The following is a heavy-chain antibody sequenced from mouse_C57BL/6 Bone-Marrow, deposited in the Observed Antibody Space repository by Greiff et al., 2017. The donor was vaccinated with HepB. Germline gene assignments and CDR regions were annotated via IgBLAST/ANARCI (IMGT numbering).Heavy chain of an antibody. V-gene: IGHV5-6*01. J-gene: IGHJ3*01. Sequence: EVQGVESGGDLVKPGGSLKLSCAASGFTFSSYGMSWVRQTPDKRLEWVATISSGGSYTYYPDSVKGRFTISRDNAKNTLYLQMSSLKSEDTAMYYCARRTSGSSAYWGQGTLVTVSA. CDR1: GFTFSSYG. CDR2: ISSGGSYT. D-gene: IGHD1-1*01. CDR3: ARRTSGSSAY.